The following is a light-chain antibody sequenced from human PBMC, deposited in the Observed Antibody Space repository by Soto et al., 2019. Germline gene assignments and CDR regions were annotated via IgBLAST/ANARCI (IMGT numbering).Light chain of an antibody. CDR2: ENN. Sequence: QSVLTQPPSVSAASGQKVTISCSGSSSNIGNNYVSWYQQLPGTAPKLLIYENNKRPSGIPDRFSGSKSGTSATLGITGLQTGDEADYYCGTWDSSLSAVLFGGGTKVTVL. V-gene: IGLV1-51*02. J-gene: IGLJ2*01. CDR1: SSNIGNNY. CDR3: GTWDSSLSAVL.